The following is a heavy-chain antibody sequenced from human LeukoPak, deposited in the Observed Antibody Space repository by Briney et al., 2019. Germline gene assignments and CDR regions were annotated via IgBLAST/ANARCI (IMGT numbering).Heavy chain of an antibody. D-gene: IGHD3-10*02. CDR2: IYYSGST. CDR1: GGSITSGCFY. J-gene: IGHJ3*02. CDR3: ARDRMFEPSLDI. Sequence: SETLSLTCTVSGGSITSGCFYWICMRQHPGKGLVGSGYIYYSGSTYYNASLKRRGTISVDAYKNEISLKLITVPTTDTAVVYCARDRMFEPSLDIWGQGTMVTVSS. V-gene: IGHV4-31*03.